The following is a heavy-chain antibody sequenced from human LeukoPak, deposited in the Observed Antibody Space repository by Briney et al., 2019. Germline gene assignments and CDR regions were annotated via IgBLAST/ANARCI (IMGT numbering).Heavy chain of an antibody. Sequence: GGSLRLSCAASGFTLSSYAMHWVRQAPGKGLEWVAVISYDGSNKYYADSVKGRFTISRDNSKNTLYLQMNSLRAEDTAVYYCARAGCSSTSCPVDYWGQGTLVTVSS. J-gene: IGHJ4*02. CDR3: ARAGCSSTSCPVDY. CDR1: GFTLSSYA. D-gene: IGHD2-2*01. V-gene: IGHV3-30-3*01. CDR2: ISYDGSNK.